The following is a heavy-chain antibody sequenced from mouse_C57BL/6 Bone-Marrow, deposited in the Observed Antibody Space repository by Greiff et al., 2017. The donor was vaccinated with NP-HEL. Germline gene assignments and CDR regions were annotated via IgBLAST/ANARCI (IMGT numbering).Heavy chain of an antibody. Sequence: EVQGVESGGGLVQPGGSLKLSCAASGFTFSDYYMYWVRQTPEKRLEWVAYISNGGGSTYYPDTVKGRFTISRDNAKNTLYLQMSRLKSEDTAMYYCARHARYYYGSRDYAMDYWGQGTSVTVSS. CDR3: ARHARYYYGSRDYAMDY. V-gene: IGHV5-12*01. CDR1: GFTFSDYY. D-gene: IGHD1-1*01. CDR2: ISNGGGST. J-gene: IGHJ4*01.